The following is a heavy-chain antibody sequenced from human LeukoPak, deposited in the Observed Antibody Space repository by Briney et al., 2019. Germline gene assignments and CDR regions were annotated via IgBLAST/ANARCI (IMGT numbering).Heavy chain of an antibody. V-gene: IGHV3-11*04. CDR3: AKTLGYCSSTRLCDY. J-gene: IGHJ4*02. CDR1: GFTFSDYY. Sequence: GGSLRLSCAASGFTFSDYYMSWIRQAPGKGLEWVSYISSSGSTIYYADSVKGRFTISRDNAKNSLYLQMNSLRAEDTAVYYCAKTLGYCSSTRLCDYWGQGTLVTVSS. D-gene: IGHD2-2*01. CDR2: ISSSGSTI.